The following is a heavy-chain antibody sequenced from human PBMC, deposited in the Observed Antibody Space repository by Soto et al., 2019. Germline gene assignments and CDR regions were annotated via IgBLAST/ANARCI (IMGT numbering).Heavy chain of an antibody. CDR3: ARDPAWGSLDY. Sequence: GGSLRLSCAASGFNFGGSWMSWVRQAPGKGLEWVADINPDGSGEYYVDSVKGRFTVSRDNAKTSLYLQMNSLRTEDTAVYYCARDPAWGSLDYWGQGTLVTVSS. CDR2: INPDGSGE. V-gene: IGHV3-7*01. J-gene: IGHJ4*02. D-gene: IGHD7-27*01. CDR1: GFNFGGSW.